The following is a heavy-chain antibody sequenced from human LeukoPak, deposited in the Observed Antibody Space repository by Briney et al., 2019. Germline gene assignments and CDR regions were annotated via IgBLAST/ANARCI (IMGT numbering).Heavy chain of an antibody. V-gene: IGHV1-46*02. D-gene: IGHD2-21*01. CDR3: ARASGYCGGITCWDDY. CDR1: GYTFNAYY. J-gene: IGHJ4*02. Sequence: ASVKVSCKPSGYTFNAYYMHWVRQAPGQGLEWVGWIDPKTGNTRYAQKFQGRVTMTRDTSTSTVYMELSSLRSEDTAVYYCARASGYCGGITCWDDYWGQGTLVTVSS. CDR2: IDPKTGNT.